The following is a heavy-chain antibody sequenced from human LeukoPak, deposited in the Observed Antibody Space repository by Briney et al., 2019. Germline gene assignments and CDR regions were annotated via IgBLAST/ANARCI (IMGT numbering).Heavy chain of an antibody. CDR2: ISSRGSTI. J-gene: IGHJ4*02. D-gene: IGHD2-15*01. V-gene: IGHV3-48*03. CDR3: ASRSPVVVVAGSTDY. CDR1: GFTFSSYE. Sequence: PGGSLRLSCAASGFTFSSYEMNWVRQAPGKGLEWVLYISSRGSTIYYADSVKGRFTISRDNAKNSLYLQMNSLRAEDTAVYYCASRSPVVVVAGSTDYWGQGTLVTVSS.